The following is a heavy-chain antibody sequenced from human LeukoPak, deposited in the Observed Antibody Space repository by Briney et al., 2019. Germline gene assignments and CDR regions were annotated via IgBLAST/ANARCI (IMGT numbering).Heavy chain of an antibody. J-gene: IGHJ5*02. V-gene: IGHV1-2*02. CDR2: INPNSGGT. CDR3: ARDYTIFGVVRNWFDP. Sequence: ASVKVSCKASGYTFTGYYMHWVRQAPGQGGEWMGWINPNSGGTNYAQKFQGRVTMTRYTSISTAYMELSRLRSDDTAVYYCARDYTIFGVVRNWFDPWGQGTLVTVSS. CDR1: GYTFTGYY. D-gene: IGHD3-3*01.